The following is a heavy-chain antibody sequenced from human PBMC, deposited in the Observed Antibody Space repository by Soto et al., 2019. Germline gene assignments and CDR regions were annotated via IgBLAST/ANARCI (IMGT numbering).Heavy chain of an antibody. J-gene: IGHJ5*02. CDR2: IYHSGST. V-gene: IGHV4-30-2*01. Sequence: SETLSLTCAVSGGSISSGGYSWSWIRQPPGKGLEWIGYIYHSGSTYYNPSLKSRVTISVDRSKNQFSLKLSSVTAADTAVYYCARDRAGLLGWFDPWGQGTLVTVSS. CDR3: ARDRAGLLGWFDP. D-gene: IGHD2-21*02. CDR1: GGSISSGGYS.